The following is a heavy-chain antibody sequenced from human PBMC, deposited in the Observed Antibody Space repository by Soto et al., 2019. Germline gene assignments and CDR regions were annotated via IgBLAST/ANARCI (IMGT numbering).Heavy chain of an antibody. Sequence: GESLKVSCMGSGYKVSTCHNFTSFWIAWVRQMPGEGLEWMGIIYPGDSDTLYSPSFQGQVTISVDKSINTVYLQWSSLKASDTATYYCARRRFFDTLLDPWGQGTLVTVSS. D-gene: IGHD3-9*01. CDR2: IYPGDSDT. CDR1: GYKVSTCHNFTSFW. J-gene: IGHJ5*02. CDR3: ARRRFFDTLLDP. V-gene: IGHV5-51*01.